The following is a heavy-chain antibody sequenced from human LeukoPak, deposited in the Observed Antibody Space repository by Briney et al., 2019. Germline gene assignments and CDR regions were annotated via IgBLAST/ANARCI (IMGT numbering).Heavy chain of an antibody. Sequence: PGGSLRLSCAASGFTFSSYDMHWVRQATGKGLEWVSAIGTAGDTYYPGSVKGRFTISRENAKNSLYLQMNSLRAGDTAVYYCAKSWPVGATTEFDYWGQGTLVTVSS. CDR2: IGTAGDT. D-gene: IGHD1-26*01. CDR1: GFTFSSYD. CDR3: AKSWPVGATTEFDY. J-gene: IGHJ4*02. V-gene: IGHV3-13*01.